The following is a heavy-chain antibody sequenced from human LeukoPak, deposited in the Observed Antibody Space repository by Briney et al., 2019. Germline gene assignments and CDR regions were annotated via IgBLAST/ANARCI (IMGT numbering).Heavy chain of an antibody. Sequence: SETLSLTCAVYGGSFSGYYWSWIRQPPGKGLEWIGEVNHSGSTNYNPSLKSRVTISVDTSKNQFSLKLSSVTAADTAVYYCARIRRYCSSTSCSGYYMDVWGKGTTVTISS. CDR1: GGSFSGYY. J-gene: IGHJ6*03. CDR2: VNHSGST. V-gene: IGHV4-34*01. CDR3: ARIRRYCSSTSCSGYYMDV. D-gene: IGHD2-2*01.